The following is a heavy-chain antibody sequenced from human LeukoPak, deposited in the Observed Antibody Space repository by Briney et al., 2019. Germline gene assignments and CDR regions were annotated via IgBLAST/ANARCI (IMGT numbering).Heavy chain of an antibody. CDR2: IIPIFGTA. J-gene: IGHJ6*03. V-gene: IGHV1-69*05. CDR3: ASCRDYGSKHYYYYMDV. Sequence: ASVKVSFKASGGTFSSYAISWVRQAPGQGLEWMGGIIPIFGTANYAQKFQGRVTITTDESTSTAYMELSSLRSEDTAVYYCASCRDYGSKHYYYYMDVWGKGTTVTVSS. CDR1: GGTFSSYA. D-gene: IGHD4/OR15-4a*01.